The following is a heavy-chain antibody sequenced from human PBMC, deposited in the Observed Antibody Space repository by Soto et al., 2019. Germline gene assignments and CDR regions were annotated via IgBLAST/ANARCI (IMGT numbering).Heavy chain of an antibody. Sequence: VQVSESGGSLVQPGGYLRLYCATSGFTSSNYPLNWVRQATGKGLERVSDICAGGDRTYYADSVKGRFTIFRDNSKNSVPLRMDSPRVEDTAVYYCARRVWGQGTQVTVSS. CDR1: GFTSSNYP. V-gene: IGHV3-23*01. CDR2: ICAGGDRT. J-gene: IGHJ1*01. CDR3: ARRV.